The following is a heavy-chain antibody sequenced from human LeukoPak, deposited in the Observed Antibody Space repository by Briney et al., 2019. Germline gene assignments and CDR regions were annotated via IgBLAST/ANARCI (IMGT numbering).Heavy chain of an antibody. CDR3: AREGAMIRGVIQNWFDP. CDR2: INPNSGGT. V-gene: IGHV1-2*02. Sequence: ASVKVSCKASGYTFTGYYMHWVRQAPGQGLEWMGWINPNSGGTNYAQKFQGRVTMTRDTSISTAYLELSRLTSDDTAIYYCAREGAMIRGVIQNWFDPWGQGTLVTVSS. CDR1: GYTFTGYY. D-gene: IGHD3-10*01. J-gene: IGHJ5*02.